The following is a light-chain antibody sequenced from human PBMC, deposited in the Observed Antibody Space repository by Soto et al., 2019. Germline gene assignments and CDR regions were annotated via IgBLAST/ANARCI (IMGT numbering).Light chain of an antibody. V-gene: IGLV2-8*01. CDR3: KSYAGSNTDV. CDR1: THDIGVYDF. CDR2: EVV. J-gene: IGLJ1*01. Sequence: SVLTQPPSASGSPGQSVTISCTGTTHDIGVYDFVSWYQHHSGKAPRLIIYEVVQRPSGVPDRFSGSKSGNTASLTVSGLQAADEAEYFCKSYAGSNTDVFGSGTKV.